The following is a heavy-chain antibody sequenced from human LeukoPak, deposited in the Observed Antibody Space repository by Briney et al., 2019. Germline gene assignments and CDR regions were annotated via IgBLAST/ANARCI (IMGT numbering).Heavy chain of an antibody. D-gene: IGHD1-26*01. CDR3: ARGISGRGWYVDY. V-gene: IGHV3-66*01. J-gene: IGHJ4*02. CDR2: IYTGGST. Sequence: GGSLRLSCAASGFTVSSNYMSWVRQAPGKGLEWVSVIYTGGSTYYSDSVKGRFTISRDNSKNTLLLQMSSLRADDTAVYYCARGISGRGWYVDYWGQGTLVTVSS. CDR1: GFTVSSNY.